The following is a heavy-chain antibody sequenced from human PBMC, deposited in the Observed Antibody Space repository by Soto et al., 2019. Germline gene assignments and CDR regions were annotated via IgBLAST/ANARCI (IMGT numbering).Heavy chain of an antibody. CDR3: ARDRVGAARRYGMDV. J-gene: IGHJ6*02. CDR2: IYSGGST. CDR1: GFTVSSNY. Sequence: HPGGSLRLSCAASGFTVSSNYMSWVRQAPGKGLEWVSVIYSGGSTYYADSVKGRFTISRDNSKNTLYLQMNSLRAEDTAVYYCARDRVGAARRYGMDVWGQGTTVTVSS. D-gene: IGHD6-6*01. V-gene: IGHV3-53*01.